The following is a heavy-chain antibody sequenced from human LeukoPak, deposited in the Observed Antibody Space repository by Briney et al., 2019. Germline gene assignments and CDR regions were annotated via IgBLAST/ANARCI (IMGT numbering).Heavy chain of an antibody. V-gene: IGHV4-30-4*08. CDR1: GGSISSGGYS. D-gene: IGHD5-24*01. J-gene: IGHJ4*02. Sequence: SQTLSLTCAVSGGSISSGGYSWSWIRQPPGKGLEWIGYIYYSGSAYYNPSLKSRVSISVDTSKNQFSLKLSSVTAADTAVYYCARVGRDGYNYNYWGQGTLVTVSS. CDR2: IYYSGSA. CDR3: ARVGRDGYNYNY.